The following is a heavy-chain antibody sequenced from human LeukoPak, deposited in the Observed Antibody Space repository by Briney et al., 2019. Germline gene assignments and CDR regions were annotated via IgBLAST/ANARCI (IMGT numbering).Heavy chain of an antibody. CDR3: AKTPYSSGWYIWDY. CDR2: ISYDGTNK. Sequence: GGSLRLSCAASGFTFSSYGMHWVRQAPGKGLEWMAVISYDGTNKYYADSVKGRLTISRDNSKNTLYLQMNSLRAEDTAVYYCAKTPYSSGWYIWDYWGQGTLVTVSS. CDR1: GFTFSSYG. J-gene: IGHJ4*02. V-gene: IGHV3-30*18. D-gene: IGHD6-19*01.